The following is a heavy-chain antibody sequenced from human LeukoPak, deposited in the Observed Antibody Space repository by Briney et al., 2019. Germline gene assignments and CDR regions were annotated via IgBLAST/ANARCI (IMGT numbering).Heavy chain of an antibody. CDR3: ARDQWRSNQFLSRGMYA. CDR1: GYTFTSYY. CDR2: INPNSGGT. J-gene: IGHJ6*02. D-gene: IGHD6-19*01. Sequence: ASVKVSCKASGYTFTSYYMNWVRQAPGQGLEWMGWINPNSGGTNYAQKFQGRVTMTRDASISTAYMELSRLRSDDTAVYYCARDQWRSNQFLSRGMYAWGQGTT. V-gene: IGHV1-2*02.